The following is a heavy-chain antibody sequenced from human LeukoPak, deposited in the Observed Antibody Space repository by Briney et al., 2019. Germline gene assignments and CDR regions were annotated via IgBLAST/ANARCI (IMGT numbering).Heavy chain of an antibody. CDR1: GGTFSSYA. CDR2: IIPIFGTA. D-gene: IGHD6-13*01. V-gene: IGHV1-69*05. Sequence: SVKVSCKASGGTFSSYAISWVRQAPGQGLEWMGRIIPIFGTANYAQKFQGRVTITTDESTSTAYMELTSLRSEDTAVYYCARDGRKVIAAAFWFDPWGQGTLVTVSS. J-gene: IGHJ5*02. CDR3: ARDGRKVIAAAFWFDP.